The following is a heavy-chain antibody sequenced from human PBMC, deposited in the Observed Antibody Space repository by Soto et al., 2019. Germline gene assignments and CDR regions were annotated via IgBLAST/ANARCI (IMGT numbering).Heavy chain of an antibody. Sequence: GGSLRLSCAASGFTFRTYGIHWVRQAPGKGLEWVVIIWFDGSNKYYSDSVRGRFSISRDNSRETVYLQMNSLRAEDTAVYYCVRDNFSNSRPGFFYYWGTVSQVTVAS. J-gene: IGHJ4*02. D-gene: IGHD6-6*01. CDR3: VRDNFSNSRPGFFYY. V-gene: IGHV3-33*01. CDR1: GFTFRTYG. CDR2: IWFDGSNK.